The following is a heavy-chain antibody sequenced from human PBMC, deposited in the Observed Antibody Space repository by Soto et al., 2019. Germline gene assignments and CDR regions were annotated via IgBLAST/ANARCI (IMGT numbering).Heavy chain of an antibody. CDR3: AKDWGYYYDNPLDS. CDR1: GFSFSSHV. V-gene: IGHV3-23*01. J-gene: IGHJ4*02. D-gene: IGHD3-22*01. CDR2: ISGSGGST. Sequence: PGGSLRLSCAASGFSFSSHVMSWVRQAPGKGLEWVSSISGSGGSTYYADSVKGRFTISRDNSKNTLYLQMNSLRAEDTAIYYCAKDWGYYYDNPLDSWGQGTLVTVSS.